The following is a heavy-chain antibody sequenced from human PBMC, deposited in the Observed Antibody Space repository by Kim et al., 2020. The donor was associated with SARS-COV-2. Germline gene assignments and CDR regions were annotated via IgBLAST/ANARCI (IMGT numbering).Heavy chain of an antibody. CDR2: INGGNGNT. CDR1: GYTFDTYA. J-gene: IGHJ4*02. V-gene: IGHV1-3*01. D-gene: IGHD2-15*01. Sequence: ASVKVSCKASGYTFDTYALHWVRQAPGQRLEWMGWINGGNGNTRYSQKFQGRVTITRDTSASTAYMELSSLTSEDTAVYFCARDLRLRGGSCYEYWGQGTLVTVSS. CDR3: ARDLRLRGGSCYEY.